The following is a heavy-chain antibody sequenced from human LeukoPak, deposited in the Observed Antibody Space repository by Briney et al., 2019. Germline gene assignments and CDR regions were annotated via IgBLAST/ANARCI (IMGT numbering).Heavy chain of an antibody. D-gene: IGHD6-13*01. J-gene: IGHJ6*03. Sequence: DSVKGRFTISRDNSKNTLYLQMGSLRPEDTAIYYCARDALYSSSWYYYYYMDVWGIGTTVTVSS. V-gene: IGHV3-30*14. CDR3: ARDALYSSSWYYYYYMDV.